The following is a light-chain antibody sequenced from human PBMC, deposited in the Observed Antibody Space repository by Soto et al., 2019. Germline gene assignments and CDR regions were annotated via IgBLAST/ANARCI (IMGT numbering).Light chain of an antibody. V-gene: IGKV3-15*01. CDR3: QQYNVWPGWT. J-gene: IGKJ1*01. CDR1: QNIRSH. Sequence: EIVMTQSPATLSVSPGESATLSCRASQNIRSHLAWYQLRPGQAPRLLIYASSTRATGIPARFSGSGSGTEFTLTISSLQFEDFALYFCQQYNVWPGWTFGQGTKVGVK. CDR2: ASS.